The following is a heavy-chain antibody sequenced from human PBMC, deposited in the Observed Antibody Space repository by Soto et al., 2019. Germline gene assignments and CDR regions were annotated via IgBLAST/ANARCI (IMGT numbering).Heavy chain of an antibody. Sequence: GESLKISCKGSGYSFTNYWIVWVRQMPGKGLEWMGIIYPGDSDTRYSPSFQGQVTISADKSISTAYLQWSSLKASDTAMYYCARHEFAVAGFVDPWGQGTLVTVSS. J-gene: IGHJ5*02. D-gene: IGHD6-19*01. CDR2: IYPGDSDT. CDR3: ARHEFAVAGFVDP. CDR1: GYSFTNYW. V-gene: IGHV5-51*01.